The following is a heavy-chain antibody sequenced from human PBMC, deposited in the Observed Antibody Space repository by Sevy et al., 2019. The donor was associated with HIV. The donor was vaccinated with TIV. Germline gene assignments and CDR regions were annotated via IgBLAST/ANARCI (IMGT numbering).Heavy chain of an antibody. CDR2: ISYDGSNK. Sequence: GGSLRLSCAASGFTFSSYGMHWVRQAPGKGLEWVAVISYDGSNKYYADSVKGRFTISRDNSKNTLYLQMNSLRAEDTDVYYCAKDLDGGYDFFDYWGQGTLVTVSS. CDR1: GFTFSSYG. V-gene: IGHV3-30*18. D-gene: IGHD5-12*01. CDR3: AKDLDGGYDFFDY. J-gene: IGHJ4*02.